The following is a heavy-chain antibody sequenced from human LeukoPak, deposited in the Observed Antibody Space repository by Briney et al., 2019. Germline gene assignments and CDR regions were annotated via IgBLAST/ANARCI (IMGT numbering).Heavy chain of an antibody. CDR2: INHSGGT. CDR3: ARGAAVTTRFAYDY. V-gene: IGHV4-34*01. CDR1: GGSFSGYY. D-gene: IGHD4-17*01. Sequence: SETLSLTCAVYGGSFSGYYWSWIRQPPGKGLEWIGEINHSGGTNYNPSLKSRVTISVDTSKNQFSLKLSSVTAADTAVYYCARGAAVTTRFAYDYWGQGTLVTVSS. J-gene: IGHJ4*02.